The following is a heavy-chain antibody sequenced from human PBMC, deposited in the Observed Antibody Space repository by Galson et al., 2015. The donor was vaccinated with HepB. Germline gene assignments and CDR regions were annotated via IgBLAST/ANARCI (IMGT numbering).Heavy chain of an antibody. Sequence: LSLTCAVYGGSFSGYYWSWIRQPPGKGLEWIGEINHSGSTNYNPSLKSRVTISVDTSKNQFSLKLSSVTAADTAVYYCARGQGGMATISECFDYWGQGTLVTVSS. CDR2: INHSGST. J-gene: IGHJ4*02. CDR3: ARGQGGMATISECFDY. D-gene: IGHD5-24*01. CDR1: GGSFSGYY. V-gene: IGHV4-34*01.